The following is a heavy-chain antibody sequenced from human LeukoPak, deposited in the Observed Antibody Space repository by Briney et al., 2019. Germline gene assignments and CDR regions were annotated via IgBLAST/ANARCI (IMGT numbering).Heavy chain of an antibody. Sequence: PGKSLRLSCAASGFTFSSYGMHWVRQAPGKGLEWVAVISYEGSITYYADSVKGRFTISRDNAKNSLYLQMNSLRAEDTALYYCARARDIVATIVPRGGVDYWGQGTLVTVSS. V-gene: IGHV3-30*03. CDR2: ISYEGSIT. CDR3: ARARDIVATIVPRGGVDY. J-gene: IGHJ4*02. CDR1: GFTFSSYG. D-gene: IGHD5-12*01.